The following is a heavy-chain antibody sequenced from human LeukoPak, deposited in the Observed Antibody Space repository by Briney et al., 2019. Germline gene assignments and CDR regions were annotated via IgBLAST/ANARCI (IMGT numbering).Heavy chain of an antibody. V-gene: IGHV3-7*04. Sequence: PGGSLRLSCAASGFSFSSYWMSWVRQAPGKGLEWVANIKQDGSEKYYVDSVKGRFTISRDNAKNSLYLQMNSLRAEDTAVYYCARALWSDGYAFSHWGQGTLVTVSS. J-gene: IGHJ4*02. CDR1: GFSFSSYW. D-gene: IGHD5-24*01. CDR3: ARALWSDGYAFSH. CDR2: IKQDGSEK.